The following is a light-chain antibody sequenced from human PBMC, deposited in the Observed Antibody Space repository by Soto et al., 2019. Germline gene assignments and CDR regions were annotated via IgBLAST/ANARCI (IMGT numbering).Light chain of an antibody. Sequence: IVMTQSPGTLSVSPGERATLSCRASQSVSSNLAWYQQKPGQAPRLLIYGASSRATGIPVRFSGSGSGTEFTLTISSLQSEDFAVFYCQHYGSSPPITFGPGTKVDIK. CDR2: GAS. V-gene: IGKV3-15*01. J-gene: IGKJ3*01. CDR3: QHYGSSPPIT. CDR1: QSVSSN.